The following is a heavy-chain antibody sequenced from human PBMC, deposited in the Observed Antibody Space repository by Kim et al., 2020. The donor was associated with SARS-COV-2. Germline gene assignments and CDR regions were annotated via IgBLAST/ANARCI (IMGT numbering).Heavy chain of an antibody. V-gene: IGHV3-23*01. Sequence: GGSLRLSCAASGFTFSSYAMSWVRQAPGKGLEWVSAISGSGGSTYYADSVKGRFTISRDNSKNTLYLQMNSLRAEDTAVYYCAKLGEGLLFALAELDYWGQGTLVTVSS. CDR1: GFTFSSYA. D-gene: IGHD2-21*02. CDR2: ISGSGGST. J-gene: IGHJ4*02. CDR3: AKLGEGLLFALAELDY.